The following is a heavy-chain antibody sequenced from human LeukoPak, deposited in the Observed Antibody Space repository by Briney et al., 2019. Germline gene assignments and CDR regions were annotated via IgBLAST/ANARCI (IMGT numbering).Heavy chain of an antibody. Sequence: PGGSLRLSCAVSGFNFNAAWMSWVRQAPGKGLEWVGRLKSRGGGGTADYSAPVKGRFTVSRDDSQNTLCLQMNSLKIEDTAVYFCSWELDVSFGRRLEHWGQGTLVTVAS. CDR3: SWELDVSFGRRLEH. CDR2: LKSRGGGGTA. V-gene: IGHV3-15*01. J-gene: IGHJ5*02. D-gene: IGHD1-1*01. CDR1: GFNFNAAW.